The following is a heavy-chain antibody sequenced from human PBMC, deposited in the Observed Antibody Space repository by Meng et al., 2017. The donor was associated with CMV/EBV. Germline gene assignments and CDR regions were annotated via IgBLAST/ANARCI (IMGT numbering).Heavy chain of an antibody. V-gene: IGHV1-2*02. CDR2: INPNSGGT. D-gene: IGHD2-21*01. CDR3: ARVGDCGGDCYADSYWYFDL. J-gene: IGHJ2*01. CDR1: GYTFTGYY. Sequence: ASVKVFCKASGYTFTGYYMSWVRQAPGQGLEWMGWINPNSGGTNSAQKFQGRVTMTRDTSISTAYMELSRLRSDDTAVYYCARVGDCGGDCYADSYWYFDLWGRGTLVTVSS.